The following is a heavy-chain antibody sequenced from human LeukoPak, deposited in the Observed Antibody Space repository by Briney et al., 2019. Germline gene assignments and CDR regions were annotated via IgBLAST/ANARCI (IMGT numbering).Heavy chain of an antibody. CDR2: IKQDGSEK. J-gene: IGHJ4*02. CDR1: GFTFSSYW. CDR3: ALSGFTMVRGVSH. V-gene: IGHV3-7*01. Sequence: GGSLRLSCAASGFTFSSYWMSWVRQAPGKGLEGVANIKQDGSEKYYVDSVKGRFTISRDNAKNSPYLNMNSLRAEDTAVYYCALSGFTMVRGVSHWGQGTLVTVSS. D-gene: IGHD3-10*01.